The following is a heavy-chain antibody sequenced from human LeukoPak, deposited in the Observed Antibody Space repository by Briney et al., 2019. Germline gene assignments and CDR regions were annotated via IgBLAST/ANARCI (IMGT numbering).Heavy chain of an antibody. CDR1: GFTFSSYS. CDR3: ARSRGCSSTSCYVNWFDP. V-gene: IGHV3-21*01. CDR2: ISSSSSYI. Sequence: PGGSLRLSCAASGFTFSSYSMNWVRQAPGKGLEWVSSISSSSSYIYYADSVKGRFTISRDNAKNSLYLQMNSPRAEDTAVYYCARSRGCSSTSCYVNWFDPWGQGTLVTVSS. D-gene: IGHD2-2*01. J-gene: IGHJ5*02.